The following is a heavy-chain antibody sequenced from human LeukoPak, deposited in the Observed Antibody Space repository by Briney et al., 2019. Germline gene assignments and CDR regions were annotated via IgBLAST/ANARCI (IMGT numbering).Heavy chain of an antibody. V-gene: IGHV4-34*01. J-gene: IGHJ6*02. D-gene: IGHD3-3*01. Sequence: SETLSLTCAVYGGSFSGYYWSWIRQPPGKGLEWIGEINHSGSTNYNPSLKNRVTISVDTSKNQFSLKLSSVTAADTAVYYCARWVRDFWSGGTYGMDVWGQGTTVTVSS. CDR1: GGSFSGYY. CDR3: ARWVRDFWSGGTYGMDV. CDR2: INHSGST.